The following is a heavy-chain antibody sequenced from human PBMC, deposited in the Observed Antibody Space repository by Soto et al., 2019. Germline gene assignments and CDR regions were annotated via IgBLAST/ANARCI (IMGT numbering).Heavy chain of an antibody. Sequence: GGSLRLSCAASGFTFSSYSMNWVRQAPGKGLEWVSYISSSSSTIYYADSVKGRFTISRDNAKNSLYLQMNSLRDEDTAVYYCASVHSSGWYDSGWGQGTLVTVSS. D-gene: IGHD6-19*01. CDR2: ISSSSSTI. J-gene: IGHJ4*02. CDR1: GFTFSSYS. CDR3: ASVHSSGWYDSG. V-gene: IGHV3-48*02.